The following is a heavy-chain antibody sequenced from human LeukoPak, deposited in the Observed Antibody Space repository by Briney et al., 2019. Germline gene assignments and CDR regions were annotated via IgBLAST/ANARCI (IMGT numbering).Heavy chain of an antibody. CDR1: GGSFSGYY. D-gene: IGHD3-10*01. CDR3: ARHRGITMVRGVIPDYFDY. J-gene: IGHJ4*02. Sequence: SETLSLTCAVYGGSFSGYYWSWIRQPPGKGLEWIREINHSGSTNYNPSLKSRVTISVDTSKNQFSLKLSSVTAADTAVYYCARHRGITMVRGVIPDYFDYWGQGTLVTVSS. CDR2: INHSGST. V-gene: IGHV4-34*01.